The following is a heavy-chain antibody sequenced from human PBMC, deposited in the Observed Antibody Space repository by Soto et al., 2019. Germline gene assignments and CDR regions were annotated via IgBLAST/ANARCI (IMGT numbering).Heavy chain of an antibody. J-gene: IGHJ4*02. Sequence: PSDPLTLTCTVSGGSFKSGSYSWSWICQPTGKGLEWIGYVYHTGRTSSNPSLKSRVSISMDTSKNQFSLNLDSVTAADTAVYFCARDFAYFDSWGQGTLVTVSS. CDR1: GGSFKSGSYS. V-gene: IGHV4-61*01. D-gene: IGHD3-3*01. CDR2: VYHTGRT. CDR3: ARDFAYFDS.